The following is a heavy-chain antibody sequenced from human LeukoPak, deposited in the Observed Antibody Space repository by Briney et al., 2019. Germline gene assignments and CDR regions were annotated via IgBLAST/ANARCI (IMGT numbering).Heavy chain of an antibody. CDR1: GFTFSSYW. D-gene: IGHD6-6*01. V-gene: IGHV3-7*01. CDR2: IKQDGSEK. J-gene: IGHJ4*02. Sequence: GGSLRLSCAASGFTFSSYWMSWVRQAPGKGLEWVANIKQDGSEKYYVDSVKGRFTISRDNAKNSLYLQMNSLRAEDTAVYYCARESSGSSSSFDYWGQGTPVTVSS. CDR3: ARESSGSSSSFDY.